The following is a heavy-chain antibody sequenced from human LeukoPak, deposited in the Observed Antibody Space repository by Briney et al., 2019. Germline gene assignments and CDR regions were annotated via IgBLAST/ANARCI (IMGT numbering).Heavy chain of an antibody. V-gene: IGHV1-18*01. J-gene: IGHJ4*02. CDR3: AGDYGQWLVRGDY. D-gene: IGHD6-19*01. Sequence: ASVKVSCKASGYTLTSYGISWVRQAPGHGGEGMGWMSAYNGKTNYAQKLQGRVTITTETSTSTANIELRRLRCDERAGYYIAGDYGQWLVRGDYWGQGTLVTVSS. CDR1: GYTLTSYG. CDR2: MSAYNGKT.